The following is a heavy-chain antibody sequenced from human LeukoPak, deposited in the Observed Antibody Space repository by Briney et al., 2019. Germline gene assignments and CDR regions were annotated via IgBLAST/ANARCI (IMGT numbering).Heavy chain of an antibody. J-gene: IGHJ4*02. D-gene: IGHD6-19*01. V-gene: IGHV3-23*01. CDR1: GFTFSSYA. CDR3: AKVRGWTGGDYFDY. CDR2: ISGSSGRT. Sequence: PGGPLRLPCAASGFTFSSYAMSWVRQAPGKALEWVSAISGSSGRTYYADSVKGRFTIPRDNSKNTLYLQMNRRRAEDTAVYYCAKVRGWTGGDYFDYWGQGTLVTVSS.